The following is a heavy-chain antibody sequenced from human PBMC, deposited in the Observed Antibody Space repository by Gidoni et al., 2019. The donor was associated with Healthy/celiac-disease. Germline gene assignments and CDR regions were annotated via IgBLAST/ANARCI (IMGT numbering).Heavy chain of an antibody. CDR3: ARGAYYDILTGYSEPFDY. CDR2: IKQDGSEK. J-gene: IGHJ4*02. Sequence: EVQLVESGGGLVQPGGSLRLSCAASGFTFSSHWMSWVRQAPGKGLEWVANIKQDGSEKYYVDSVKGRFTISRDNAKNSLYLQMNSLRAEDTAVYYCARGAYYDILTGYSEPFDYWGQGTLVTVSS. V-gene: IGHV3-7*01. D-gene: IGHD3-9*01. CDR1: GFTFSSHW.